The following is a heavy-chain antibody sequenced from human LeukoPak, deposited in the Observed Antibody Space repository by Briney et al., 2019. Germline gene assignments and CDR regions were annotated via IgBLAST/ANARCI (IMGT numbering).Heavy chain of an antibody. CDR3: ARGGDRSKTGY. CDR1: GGSISSGDYY. V-gene: IGHV4-31*03. J-gene: IGHJ4*02. D-gene: IGHD3-22*01. Sequence: SETLSLTCTVSGGSISSGDYYWSWIRQHPGKGLEYIGYIYSSGVTYYNPSLKSRVTISVDTSKSQFSLKLSSVTAADTAVYYCARGGDRSKTGYWGQGTLVTVSS. CDR2: IYSSGVT.